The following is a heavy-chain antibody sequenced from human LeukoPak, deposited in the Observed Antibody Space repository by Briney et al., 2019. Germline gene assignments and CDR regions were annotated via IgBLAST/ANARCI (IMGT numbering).Heavy chain of an antibody. CDR1: GFTFTSHD. V-gene: IGHV1-8*01. CDR3: ARASLPSYDFWSGYSYYYYMDV. J-gene: IGHJ6*03. CDR2: MNPNSGNT. D-gene: IGHD3-3*01. Sequence: GASVKVSCKASGFTFTSHDINWVRQATGQGLEWMGWMNPNSGNTGYAQKFKGRVTMTRNTSISTAYMELSSLRSEDTAVYYCARASLPSYDFWSGYSYYYYMDVWGKGTTVTVSS.